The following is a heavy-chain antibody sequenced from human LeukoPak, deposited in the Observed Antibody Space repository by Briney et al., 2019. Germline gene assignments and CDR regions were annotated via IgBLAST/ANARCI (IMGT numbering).Heavy chain of an antibody. V-gene: IGHV4-34*01. J-gene: IGHJ4*02. CDR2: INHSGST. Sequence: SDTLSLTCAVYGGSFSGYYWSWIRQPPGKGLEWIGEINHSGSTNYNPSLKSRVTISVDTSKNQFSLKLSSVTAADTAVYYCARGLYYFDYWGQGTLVTVSS. CDR1: GGSFSGYY. CDR3: ARGLYYFDY.